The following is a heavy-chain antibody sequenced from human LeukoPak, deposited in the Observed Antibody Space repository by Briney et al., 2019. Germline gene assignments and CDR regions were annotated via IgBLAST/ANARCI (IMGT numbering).Heavy chain of an antibody. J-gene: IGHJ4*02. CDR3: ARGVPNGVSYQTDY. V-gene: IGHV3-74*01. D-gene: IGHD1-26*01. CDR2: IVTDGSIT. Sequence: GGSLRLSCAASGFTFSSYWMHWVRQAPGKGLVWVSRIVTDGSITSHADSVKGRFTISRDNAKNTLYLQMNSLRVEDTAVYYCARGVPNGVSYQTDYWGQGTLVSVSS. CDR1: GFTFSSYW.